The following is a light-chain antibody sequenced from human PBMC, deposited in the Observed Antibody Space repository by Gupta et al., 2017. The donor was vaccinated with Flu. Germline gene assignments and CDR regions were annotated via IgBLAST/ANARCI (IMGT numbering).Light chain of an antibody. J-gene: IGLJ3*02. CDR3: QSHWV. CDR1: SSNIGAGYD. CDR2: GNT. V-gene: IGLV1-40*01. Sequence: QSVLTQPPSVSGAPGQRVTISCIGDSSNIGAGYDVHWYQQLPGTVPKLLIYGNTNRPSGVPDRFSGSKSGTSASLAITGLQADDEGYYYCQSHWVFGGGSKLTVL.